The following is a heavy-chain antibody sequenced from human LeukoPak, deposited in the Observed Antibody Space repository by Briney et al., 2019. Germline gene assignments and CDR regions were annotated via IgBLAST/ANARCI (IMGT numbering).Heavy chain of an antibody. CDR1: GGFISCCY. CDR3: ARGSGAFDD. CDR2: IYYSGST. J-gene: IGHJ4*02. Sequence: PSETLTLTWTFCGGFISCCYGSWLRQPPGKGLEWIGYIYYSGSTNYNPSLKSRVTISVDTSKNLFSQQLNCVATADTAVYNCARGSGAFDDWGQGTLVTVSS. V-gene: IGHV4-59*01.